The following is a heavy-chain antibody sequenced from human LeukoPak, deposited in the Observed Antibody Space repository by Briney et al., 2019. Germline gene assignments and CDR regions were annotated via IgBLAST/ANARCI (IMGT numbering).Heavy chain of an antibody. CDR1: GGSINPYY. D-gene: IGHD4-17*01. Sequence: PSETLSLTCTVSGGSINPYYWSWIRQPPGKGLEWIGYIYYSGSTKYNPSLKSRVTISVDTSKNQFSLKLSSVTAADTAIYYCARFLTTVTTVGIANYFDYWGQGTLVTVSS. V-gene: IGHV4-59*08. J-gene: IGHJ4*02. CDR2: IYYSGST. CDR3: ARFLTTVTTVGIANYFDY.